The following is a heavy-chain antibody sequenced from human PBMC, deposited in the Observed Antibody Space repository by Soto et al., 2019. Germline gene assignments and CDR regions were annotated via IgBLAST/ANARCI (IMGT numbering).Heavy chain of an antibody. CDR3: TRGRGSYLDAFAI. CDR2: IKRKSDAGTT. Sequence: EVQLVESGGGWVKPGGSLRLSCAASGFTFSNAWMSWVRQAPGKGLTLVGRIKRKSDAGTTDYAAHVKGRFTISRDDSENTLYLQMNSLKTEDTAVYDCTRGRGSYLDAFAIWGQGTMVTVSS. D-gene: IGHD1-26*01. J-gene: IGHJ3*02. CDR1: GFTFSNAW. V-gene: IGHV3-15*01.